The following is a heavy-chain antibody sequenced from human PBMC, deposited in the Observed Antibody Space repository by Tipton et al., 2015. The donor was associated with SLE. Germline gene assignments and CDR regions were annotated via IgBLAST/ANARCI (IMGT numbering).Heavy chain of an antibody. CDR1: GYTFTTYS. CDR3: AREGGYYDSSGYYAH. Sequence: QSGAEVKKPGASVMISCKASGYTFTTYSMHWVRQAPGQGLEWMGWISAYNGNTNYAQKLQGRVTMTTDTSTSTAYMELRSLTSDDTAVYYCAREGGYYDSSGYYAHWGQGTLVTVSS. V-gene: IGHV1-18*04. CDR2: ISAYNGNT. J-gene: IGHJ4*02. D-gene: IGHD3-22*01.